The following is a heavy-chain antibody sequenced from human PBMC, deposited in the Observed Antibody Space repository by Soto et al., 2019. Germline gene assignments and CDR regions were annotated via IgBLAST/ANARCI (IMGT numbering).Heavy chain of an antibody. CDR3: ARDYYDSSGYYLGRYFDL. CDR1: GYTFTSYG. CDR2: ISAYNGNT. D-gene: IGHD3-22*01. J-gene: IGHJ2*01. V-gene: IGHV1-18*04. Sequence: ASVKVSCKASGYTFTSYGISWVRQAPGQGLEWMGWISAYNGNTNYAQELQGRVTMTTDTSTSTAYMELRSLRSDDTAVYYCARDYYDSSGYYLGRYFDLWGRGTLVTVSS.